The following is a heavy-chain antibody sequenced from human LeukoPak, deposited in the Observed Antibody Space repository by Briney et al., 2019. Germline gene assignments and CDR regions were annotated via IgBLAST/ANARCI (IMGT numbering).Heavy chain of an antibody. CDR1: GFTFSNAW. J-gene: IGHJ4*02. CDR3: TTDLTSCYYDFWSGYCNFDY. V-gene: IGHV3-15*01. Sequence: KPGWSLRLSCAASGFTFSNAWMSWVRQAPGKGLEWVGRIKSKTDGGTTDYAAPVKGRFTISRDDSKNTLYLQMNSLKTEDTAVYYCTTDLTSCYYDFWSGYCNFDYWGQGTLVTVSS. D-gene: IGHD3-3*01. CDR2: IKSKTDGGTT.